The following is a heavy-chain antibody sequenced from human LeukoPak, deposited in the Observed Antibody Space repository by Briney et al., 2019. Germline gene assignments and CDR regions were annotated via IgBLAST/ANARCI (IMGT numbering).Heavy chain of an antibody. Sequence: ASVKVSCKVSGYTLTELSMQWVRQAPGKGLEWMGGFDPEDGETIYAQKFQGRVTMTEDTSTDTAYMELSSLRSEDTAVYYCASHPFSSSFSDYWGQGTLVTVSS. CDR2: FDPEDGET. J-gene: IGHJ4*02. CDR3: ASHPFSSSFSDY. CDR1: GYTLTELS. V-gene: IGHV1-24*01. D-gene: IGHD6-6*01.